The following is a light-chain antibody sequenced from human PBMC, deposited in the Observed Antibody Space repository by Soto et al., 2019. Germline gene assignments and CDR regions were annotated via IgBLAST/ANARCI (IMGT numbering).Light chain of an antibody. CDR1: QSILAY. V-gene: IGKV1-39*01. CDR3: QQSDATAFT. CDR2: SAS. J-gene: IGKJ2*01. Sequence: IQMTQSPSSLSASVGGRVTITCRASQSILAYLNWYQVKLGKPPRLLIFSASNLQSGVPPRFNGSGSGTDFALTIGGVEPDDAATYYCQQSDATAFTFGQGT.